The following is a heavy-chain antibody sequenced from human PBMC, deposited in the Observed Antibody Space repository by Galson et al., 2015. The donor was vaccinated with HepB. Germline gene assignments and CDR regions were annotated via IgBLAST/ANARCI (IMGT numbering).Heavy chain of an antibody. CDR1: GFTFSTYS. D-gene: IGHD3-10*01. Sequence: PLRLSCAASGFTFSTYSMDCVRQAPGKGLEWLSYISSSGEAILYADAVKDRFTISRDNAMNSLYLQVKSLRAEDTAVYYCARDLDSGIYRGYYMDVWGKGTTVTVSS. CDR2: ISSSGEAI. V-gene: IGHV3-48*01. CDR3: ARDLDSGIYRGYYMDV. J-gene: IGHJ6*03.